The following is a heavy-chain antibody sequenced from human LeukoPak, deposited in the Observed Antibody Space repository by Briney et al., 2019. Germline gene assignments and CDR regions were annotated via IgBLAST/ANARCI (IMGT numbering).Heavy chain of an antibody. D-gene: IGHD3-10*01. CDR3: ARRPYYYGSGSYSFDY. V-gene: IGHV4-61*02. CDR2: IYTSGST. J-gene: IGHJ4*02. CDR1: GGSISSGSYY. Sequence: PSQTLSLTCTVSGGSISSGSYYWSWIRQPAGKGLEWIGRIYTSGSTNYNPSLKSRVTISVDTSKNQFSLKLSSVTAADTAVYYCARRPYYYGSGSYSFDYWGQGTLVTVSS.